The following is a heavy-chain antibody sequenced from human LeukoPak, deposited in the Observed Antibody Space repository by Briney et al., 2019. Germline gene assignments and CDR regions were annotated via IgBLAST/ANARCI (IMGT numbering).Heavy chain of an antibody. V-gene: IGHV3-15*01. Sequence: PGGSLRLSCAASGFTFSNAWMSWVRQAPGKGLEWVGRIKSKTDGGTTDYAAPVKGRFTISRDDSKDTLYLQMNSLKTEDTAVYYCTTAYPVRRAAAGPFSAFDIWGQGTMVTVSS. D-gene: IGHD6-13*01. CDR1: GFTFSNAW. CDR2: IKSKTDGGTT. CDR3: TTAYPVRRAAAGPFSAFDI. J-gene: IGHJ3*02.